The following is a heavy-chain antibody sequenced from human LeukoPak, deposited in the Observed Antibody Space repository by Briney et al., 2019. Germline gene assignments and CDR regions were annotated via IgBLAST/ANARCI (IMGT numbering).Heavy chain of an antibody. CDR1: GGSISRSNG. CDR3: ARDGTQEVGPFDY. D-gene: IGHD6-13*01. Sequence: SGTLSLTFAVSGGSISRSNGWRCVRDAPGKGLEGGGESYQSVSTNYNPALKSRVTISVAPSKHPFSLTLPSVTAAATAVYSSARDGTQEVGPFDYWGQGNLVTVSS. V-gene: IGHV4-4*02. J-gene: IGHJ4*02. CDR2: SYQSVST.